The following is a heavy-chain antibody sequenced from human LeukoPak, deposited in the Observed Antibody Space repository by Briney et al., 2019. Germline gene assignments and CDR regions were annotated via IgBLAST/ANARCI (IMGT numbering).Heavy chain of an antibody. CDR2: MNPNSGNT. CDR1: GYTFTSHD. Sequence: ASVKVSCKASGYTFTSHDINWVRQATGQGLEWMGWMNPNSGNTGYAQKFQGRVTMTRNTSISTAYMELSSLRSEDTAVYYCARSSGYCSSTSCYSAFYYYYGIDVWGQGTTVTVSS. V-gene: IGHV1-8*01. CDR3: ARSSGYCSSTSCYSAFYYYYGIDV. D-gene: IGHD2-2*02. J-gene: IGHJ6*02.